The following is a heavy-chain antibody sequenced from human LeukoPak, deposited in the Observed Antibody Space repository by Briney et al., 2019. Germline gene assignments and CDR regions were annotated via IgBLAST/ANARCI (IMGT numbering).Heavy chain of an antibody. V-gene: IGHV3-74*01. J-gene: IGHJ4*02. D-gene: IGHD4-17*01. CDR2: INSDGSIT. CDR3: ARNLGLRDDY. CDR1: GFTLSSYW. Sequence: GGSLRLSCAASGFTLSSYWMHWVRQAPGKGLVWVSRINSDGSITSYADSVKGRFTISRDNAKNTLYLQMNSLRAEDMAIYYCARNLGLRDDYWGQGTLVTVSS.